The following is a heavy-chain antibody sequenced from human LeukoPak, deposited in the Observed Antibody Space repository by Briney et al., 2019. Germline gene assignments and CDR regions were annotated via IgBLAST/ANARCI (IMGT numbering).Heavy chain of an antibody. Sequence: GGSLRLSCAASGFTFSSYGMHWVRQAPGKRLEWVAVIWYDGSNKYYADSVKGRFTISRDNSKNTLYLQMNSLRAEDTAVYYCARAEGYCSSTSCYWWFDPWGQGTLVTVSS. V-gene: IGHV3-33*01. D-gene: IGHD2-2*01. CDR3: ARAEGYCSSTSCYWWFDP. CDR2: IWYDGSNK. J-gene: IGHJ5*02. CDR1: GFTFSSYG.